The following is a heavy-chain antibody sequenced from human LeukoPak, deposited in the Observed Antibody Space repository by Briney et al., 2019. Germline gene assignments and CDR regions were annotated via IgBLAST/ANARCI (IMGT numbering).Heavy chain of an antibody. CDR3: AKDGCTSCYHWDAFYI. D-gene: IGHD2-2*01. CDR2: ISSSSSCI. V-gene: IGHV3-23*01. CDR1: GFTFSSYS. Sequence: PGGSLRLSCAASGFTFSSYSMNWVRQAPGKGLEWVSAISSSSSCIYYADSVKGRFTISRDNAKNTLYLQMNSLRAEDTAVYYCAKDGCTSCYHWDAFYIWGEGTMVTVS. J-gene: IGHJ3*02.